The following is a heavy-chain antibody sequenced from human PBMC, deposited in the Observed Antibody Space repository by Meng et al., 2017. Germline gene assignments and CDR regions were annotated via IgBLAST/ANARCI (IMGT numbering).Heavy chain of an antibody. Sequence: QGPRSRSGAWVKKPGTSVKSACRKSGYIFCSYYMHWVRQAPGQGLEWMGLINPSSDSTSYVQKFQGRVTMTRDTSTSTVYMELSSLRSEDTAVYYCASEFRGTFYFDYWGQGSLVTVSS. J-gene: IGHJ4*02. D-gene: IGHD1-1*01. CDR3: ASEFRGTFYFDY. CDR2: INPSSDST. V-gene: IGHV1-46*01. CDR1: GYIFCSYY.